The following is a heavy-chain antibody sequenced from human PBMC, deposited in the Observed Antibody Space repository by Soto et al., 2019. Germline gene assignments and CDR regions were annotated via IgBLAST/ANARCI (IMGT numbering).Heavy chain of an antibody. CDR3: ARDVYYGSGSYYNVSRY. V-gene: IGHV3-21*01. Sequence: GGSLILSCAASGFTFSSYSMNWVRQAPGKGLEWVSSISSSSSYIYYADSVKGRFTISRDNAKNSLYLQMNSLRAEDTAVYYCARDVYYGSGSYYNVSRYWGQGTLVTGSS. CDR1: GFTFSSYS. CDR2: ISSSSSYI. J-gene: IGHJ4*02. D-gene: IGHD3-10*01.